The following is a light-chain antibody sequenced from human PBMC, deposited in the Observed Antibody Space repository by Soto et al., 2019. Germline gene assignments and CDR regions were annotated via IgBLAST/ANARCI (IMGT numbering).Light chain of an antibody. CDR2: GAS. J-gene: IGKJ4*01. CDR3: QQRSNWLT. Sequence: EILLTQSPGTLSLSPLEIATLALMASQSISSTYLAWYQQIPGQAPRLLIYGASTRATGIPARFSGSGSGTDFTLTISRLEPEDFAVYYCQQRSNWLTFGGGTKVDIK. CDR1: QSISSTY. V-gene: IGKV3D-20*02.